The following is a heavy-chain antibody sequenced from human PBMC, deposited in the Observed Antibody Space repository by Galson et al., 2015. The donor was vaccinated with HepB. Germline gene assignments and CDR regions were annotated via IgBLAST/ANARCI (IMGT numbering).Heavy chain of an antibody. D-gene: IGHD2/OR15-2a*01. V-gene: IGHV3-53*01. CDR3: VKFDPSFSLDV. J-gene: IGHJ6*04. CDR2: LFPDGKT. CDR1: GFSVSSNY. Sequence: SLRLSCAASGFSVSSNYMSWVRQAPGKGLEWVSVLFPDGKTNYPDSVKGRFTISRDNSKNTIYVQMNSLRDEDTAVYYCVKFDPSFSLDVWGKGTTVTVSS.